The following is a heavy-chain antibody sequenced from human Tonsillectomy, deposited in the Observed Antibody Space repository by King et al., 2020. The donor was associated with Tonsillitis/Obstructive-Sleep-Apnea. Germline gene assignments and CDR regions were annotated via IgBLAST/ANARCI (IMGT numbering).Heavy chain of an antibody. CDR2: ISGNGGST. CDR1: GLTFSNYA. CDR3: ANRNYYGSGSYFYYFDY. V-gene: IGHV3-23*04. Sequence: VQLVESGGDLVQPGGSLRLSCAASGLTFSNYAMSWVRQAPGKGLEWVSAISGNGGSTYYAASVKGRFTISRDNSKNTLYLQMNSLRAEDTAVYYCANRNYYGSGSYFYYFDYWGQGTLVTVSS. J-gene: IGHJ4*02. D-gene: IGHD3-10*01.